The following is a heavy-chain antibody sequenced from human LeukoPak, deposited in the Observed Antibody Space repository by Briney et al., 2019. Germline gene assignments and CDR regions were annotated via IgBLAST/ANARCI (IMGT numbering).Heavy chain of an antibody. CDR2: VTPNGGTT. V-gene: IGHV3-64*01. CDR3: ARGSKGPDY. Sequence: GGSLRLSCGASGFTFTNCAMYWVRQAPGKGLEYVSAVTPNGGTTYYANSEKGRFTISRDNSKNMMSLQMGSLKPEDMAVYYCARGSKGPDYWGQGTLVTVSS. J-gene: IGHJ4*02. CDR1: GFTFTNCA.